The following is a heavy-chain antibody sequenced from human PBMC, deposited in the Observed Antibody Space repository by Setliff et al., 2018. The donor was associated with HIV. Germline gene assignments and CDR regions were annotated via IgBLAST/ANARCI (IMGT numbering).Heavy chain of an antibody. CDR1: QNSFSDDY. CDR3: VTSPGSFLAQDATEAGDA. D-gene: IGHD6-13*01. V-gene: IGHV1-2*02. J-gene: IGHJ5*02. Sequence: ASVKVSCKASQNSFSDDYMNWVRQAPGQRPEWMGWLRLPRSGTKYAQKFQGRVSLTWDTSISTGYMELRRLRSDDTAIYYCVTSPGSFLAQDATEAGDAWGQGSLVTVSS. CDR2: LRLPRSGT.